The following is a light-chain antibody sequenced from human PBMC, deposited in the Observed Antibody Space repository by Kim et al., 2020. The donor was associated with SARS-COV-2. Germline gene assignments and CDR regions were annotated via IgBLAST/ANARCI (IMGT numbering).Light chain of an antibody. CDR2: DNN. Sequence: QKVTISWSGSSSNIGNKYVSWYQQLPGTAPKLLIYDNNKRPSGIPDRFSGSKSGTSATLGITGLQTGDEADYYCGTWDSSLSAGGVFGGGTQLTV. CDR1: SSNIGNKY. J-gene: IGLJ3*02. V-gene: IGLV1-51*01. CDR3: GTWDSSLSAGGV.